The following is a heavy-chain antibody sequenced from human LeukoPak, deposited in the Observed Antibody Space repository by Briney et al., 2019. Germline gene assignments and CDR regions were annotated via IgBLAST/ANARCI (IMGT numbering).Heavy chain of an antibody. CDR1: GYTFTSYD. D-gene: IGHD1-26*01. CDR3: ARGDLGATDYCGMDV. CDR2: MNPNSGNT. Sequence: ASVKVPCKASGYTFTSYDINWVRQATGQGLEWMGWMNPNSGNTGYAQKFQGRVTMTRNTSISTAYMELSSLRSEDTAVYYCARGDLGATDYCGMDVWGQGTTVTVSS. J-gene: IGHJ6*02. V-gene: IGHV1-8*01.